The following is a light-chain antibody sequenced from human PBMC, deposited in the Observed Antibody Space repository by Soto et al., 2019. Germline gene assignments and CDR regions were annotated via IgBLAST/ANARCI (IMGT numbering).Light chain of an antibody. CDR3: QQYGSSPLT. Sequence: EIVLTQSPGTLSLSPGERATLSCRASQRVSSSYLAWYQQKPGQAPRFLIYDASSRATGIPDRFSGSGSGTDFTLTISRLEPEDFAVYYCQQYGSSPLTFGGGTKVDIK. J-gene: IGKJ4*01. CDR2: DAS. CDR1: QRVSSSY. V-gene: IGKV3-20*01.